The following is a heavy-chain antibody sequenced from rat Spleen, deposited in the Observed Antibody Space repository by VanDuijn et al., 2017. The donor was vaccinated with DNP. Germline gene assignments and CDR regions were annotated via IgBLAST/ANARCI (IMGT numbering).Heavy chain of an antibody. D-gene: IGHD1-12*01. CDR2: ISYDGGVT. Sequence: EVKLVESGGGLVQPGRSLKFSCAASGFTFSDYYMAWVRQAPTKGLEWVASISYDGGVTNYRDSVKGRFTISRDNAKSTLYLQMDSLKSEDTATYYCARHRTIMPYYYAMDAWGQGASVTVSS. CDR3: ARHRTIMPYYYAMDA. CDR1: GFTFSDYY. J-gene: IGHJ4*01. V-gene: IGHV5-17*01.